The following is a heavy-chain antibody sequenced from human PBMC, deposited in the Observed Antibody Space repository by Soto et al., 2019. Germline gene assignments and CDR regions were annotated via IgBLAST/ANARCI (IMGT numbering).Heavy chain of an antibody. J-gene: IGHJ4*02. V-gene: IGHV5-51*01. CDR2: IYPGDSDT. CDR3: ARLQVAVPHY. CDR1: GYSFTSYW. Sequence: PGESLKISCKGSGYSFTSYWIGWVRQMPGKGLEWMGIIYPGDSDTRYTPSLRSRVTIPVDTSKNQFSLKLTSVAVADTATYFCARLQVAVPHYWGQGTLVTVSS. D-gene: IGHD3-22*01.